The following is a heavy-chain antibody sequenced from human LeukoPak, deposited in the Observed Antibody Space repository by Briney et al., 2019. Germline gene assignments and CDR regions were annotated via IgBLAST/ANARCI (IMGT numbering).Heavy chain of an antibody. D-gene: IGHD4-17*01. V-gene: IGHV3-30*03. J-gene: IGHJ4*02. Sequence: GRSLRLSCAASGFTFSSYGMHWVRQAPGKGLEWVAVISYDGSNKYYADSVKGRFTISRDNSKNTLYLQMNSLRAEDTAVYYCARADYGDSATFDYWGQGTLVTVSS. CDR3: ARADYGDSATFDY. CDR2: ISYDGSNK. CDR1: GFTFSSYG.